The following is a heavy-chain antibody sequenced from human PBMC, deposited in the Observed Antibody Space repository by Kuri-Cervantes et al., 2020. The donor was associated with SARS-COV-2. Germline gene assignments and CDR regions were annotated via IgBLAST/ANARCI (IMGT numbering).Heavy chain of an antibody. CDR2: IKQDGSEK. CDR1: GFTFSSYW. J-gene: IGHJ3*02. CDR3: AKARPHYYDSSGYWAAAFDI. D-gene: IGHD3-22*01. V-gene: IGHV3-7*03. Sequence: GGSLRLSCVASGFTFSSYWMSWVRQAPGKGLEWVANIKQDGSEKYYVDSVKGRFTISRDNAKNSLYLQMNSLRAEDTALYYCAKARPHYYDSSGYWAAAFDIWGQGTMVTGSS.